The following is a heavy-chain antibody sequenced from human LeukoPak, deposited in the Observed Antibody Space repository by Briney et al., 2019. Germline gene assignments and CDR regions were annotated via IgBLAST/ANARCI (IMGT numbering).Heavy chain of an antibody. CDR3: ARASMHRDYFDY. V-gene: IGHV1-18*01. Sequence: ASVKVSCKASGCTFSSYGISWVRQAPGQGLEWMGWISAYNGNTNYAQKFQGRVTMTSDTSTSTAYMELRSLRSDDTAVFYCARASMHRDYFDYWGQGTLVTVSS. CDR2: ISAYNGNT. D-gene: IGHD1-14*01. J-gene: IGHJ4*02. CDR1: GCTFSSYG.